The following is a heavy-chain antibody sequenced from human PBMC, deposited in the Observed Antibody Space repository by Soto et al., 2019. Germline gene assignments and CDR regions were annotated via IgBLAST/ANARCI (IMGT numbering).Heavy chain of an antibody. D-gene: IGHD5-18*01. Sequence: GGSLRLSCAASGFTFSSYSMNWVRQAPGKGLEWVSSISSSSSYIYYADSVKGRFTISRDNAKNSLYLQMNSLRAEDTTVYYCASFPDTAMVTPNDYWGQGTLVTVSS. CDR1: GFTFSSYS. V-gene: IGHV3-21*01. J-gene: IGHJ4*02. CDR3: ASFPDTAMVTPNDY. CDR2: ISSSSSYI.